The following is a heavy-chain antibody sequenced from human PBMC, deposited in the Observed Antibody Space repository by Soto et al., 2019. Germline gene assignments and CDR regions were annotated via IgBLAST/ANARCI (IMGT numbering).Heavy chain of an antibody. Sequence: GGSLRLSCAASGFTFSSYSMHWVRQAPGKGLEWVAVTSYDGSNKYYADSVKGRFTMSRDNPKNTLYLQMNSLRAEDTAVYYCARDLRVYGTFDCWGQGTLVTVSS. CDR2: TSYDGSNK. CDR1: GFTFSSYS. J-gene: IGHJ4*02. D-gene: IGHD2-8*01. V-gene: IGHV3-30-3*01. CDR3: ARDLRVYGTFDC.